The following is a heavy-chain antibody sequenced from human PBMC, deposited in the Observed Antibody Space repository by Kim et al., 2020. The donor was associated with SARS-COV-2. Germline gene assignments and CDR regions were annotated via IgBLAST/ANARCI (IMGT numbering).Heavy chain of an antibody. CDR2: ISYDGSNK. CDR1: GFTFSSYA. CDR3: ARSPYYYDSSADY. Sequence: GGSLRLSCAASGFTFSSYAMHWVRQAPGKGLEWVAVISYDGSNKYYADSVKGRFTISRDNSKNTLYLQMNSLRAEDTAVYYCARSPYYYDSSADYWGQGTLVTVSS. J-gene: IGHJ4*02. V-gene: IGHV3-30*04. D-gene: IGHD3-22*01.